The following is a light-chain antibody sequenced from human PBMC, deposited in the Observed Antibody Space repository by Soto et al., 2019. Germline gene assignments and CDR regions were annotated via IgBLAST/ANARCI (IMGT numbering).Light chain of an antibody. CDR2: AAS. Sequence: DIQTSTSPASLSSSVGDRVRINCRASQGISNYLAWYQQKPGKLPNLLIYAASTLQSGVPSRFSGSGSGTDFTLTISSLQPEDVASYYCQNHNSAPITFGQGTRLEI. CDR3: QNHNSAPIT. J-gene: IGKJ5*01. CDR1: QGISNY. V-gene: IGKV1-27*01.